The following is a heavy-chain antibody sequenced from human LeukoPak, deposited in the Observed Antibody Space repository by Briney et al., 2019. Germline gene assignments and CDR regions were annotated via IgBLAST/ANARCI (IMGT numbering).Heavy chain of an antibody. V-gene: IGHV4-61*02. CDR1: GNSISSGDNY. J-gene: IGHJ4*02. Sequence: SETLSLTCTVSGNSISSGDNYWSWIRQPAGKGLEWIGRIYTSGSTNYNPSLKSRVTISGDTSKNQFSLKLSSVTAADTAVYYCARGSVYCSSTSCYEYFDYWGQGTLVTVSS. D-gene: IGHD2-2*01. CDR3: ARGSVYCSSTSCYEYFDY. CDR2: IYTSGST.